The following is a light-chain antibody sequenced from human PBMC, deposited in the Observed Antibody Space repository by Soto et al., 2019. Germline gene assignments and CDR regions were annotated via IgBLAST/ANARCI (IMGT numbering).Light chain of an antibody. CDR2: DAS. CDR3: QHYGSSPPIT. J-gene: IGKJ5*01. Sequence: DIVLTQSPGTLSLSPGERATLSCRASQSVRGTSLAWYQQKPGQAPRLLIYDASSRATGIPDRFSGGGSGTDFTLTISRLEPEDFXVXYXQHYGSSPPITFGQGTRLEIK. CDR1: QSVRGTS. V-gene: IGKV3-20*01.